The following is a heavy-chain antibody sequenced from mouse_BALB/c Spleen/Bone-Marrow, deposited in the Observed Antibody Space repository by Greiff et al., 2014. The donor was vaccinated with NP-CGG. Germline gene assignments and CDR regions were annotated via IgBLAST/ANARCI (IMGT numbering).Heavy chain of an antibody. CDR3: ARYGGRYYAMDY. CDR2: IDPANGNT. J-gene: IGHJ4*01. CDR1: GFNIKDTY. Sequence: VQLQQSGAELVKPGASVKLSCTASGFNIKDTYMHWVKQRPEQGLEWIGRIDPANGNTNYDPRFQGKATITADTSSNTAYLQLSSLTPEDTAVYYCARYGGRYYAMDYWGQGTSVTVSS. V-gene: IGHV14-3*02. D-gene: IGHD1-1*01.